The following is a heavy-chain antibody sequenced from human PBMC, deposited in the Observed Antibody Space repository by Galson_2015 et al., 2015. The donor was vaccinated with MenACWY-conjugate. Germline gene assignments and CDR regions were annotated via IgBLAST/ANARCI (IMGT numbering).Heavy chain of an antibody. Sequence: PALVKPTQTLTLTCTFSGFSLSTSGMCVSWIRQPPGKALEWLALIDWDDDKYYSTSLKTRLTISKDTSKNQVVLTMTNMDPVDTATYYCARTYDYYDSSGYYYRGVDYWGQGTLVTVSS. CDR1: GFSLSTSGMC. V-gene: IGHV2-70*01. D-gene: IGHD3-22*01. CDR2: IDWDDDK. CDR3: ARTYDYYDSSGYYYRGVDY. J-gene: IGHJ4*02.